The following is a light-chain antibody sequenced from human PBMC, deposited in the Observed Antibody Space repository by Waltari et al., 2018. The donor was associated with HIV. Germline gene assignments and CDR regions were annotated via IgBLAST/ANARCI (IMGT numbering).Light chain of an antibody. CDR3: CSYAGSGTFVV. CDR2: DVN. J-gene: IGLJ3*02. CDR1: WSDIRSYDL. Sequence: QSALTKPASVSGSPGQSITLSCSGTWSDIRSYDLVSWYQHFPGKAPKRILYDVNERPSGVSPRYSGSKSGNTASLVISGLQSEDEADYYCCSYAGSGTFVVFGGGTRLTV. V-gene: IGLV2-23*02.